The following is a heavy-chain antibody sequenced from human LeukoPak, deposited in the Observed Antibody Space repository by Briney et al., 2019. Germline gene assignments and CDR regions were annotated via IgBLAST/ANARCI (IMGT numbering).Heavy chain of an antibody. Sequence: GGSLRLSRAASGFTFSSYGMHWVRQAPGKGLEWVAVISSDGSHENYADSVKGRFTVSRDNSKNTLYLPMDSLKPEDTAVYSWAKNAYSGYYYTDYWGQGTLVTVSS. D-gene: IGHD3-22*01. CDR2: ISSDGSHE. V-gene: IGHV3-30*18. CDR1: GFTFSSYG. CDR3: AKNAYSGYYYTDY. J-gene: IGHJ4*02.